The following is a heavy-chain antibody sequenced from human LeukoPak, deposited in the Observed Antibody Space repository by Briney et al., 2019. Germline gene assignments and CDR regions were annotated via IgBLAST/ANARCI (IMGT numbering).Heavy chain of an antibody. D-gene: IGHD2-21*02. CDR1: GGSISSYY. J-gene: IGHJ6*02. Sequence: PSETLSLTCTVSGGSISSYYWSWIRQPPGKGLEWIGYIYYSGSTNYNPSLKSRVTISVDTSKNQFSLKLSSATAADTAVYYCARVGVGTTMDVWGQGTTVTVSS. CDR3: ARVGVGTTMDV. V-gene: IGHV4-59*01. CDR2: IYYSGST.